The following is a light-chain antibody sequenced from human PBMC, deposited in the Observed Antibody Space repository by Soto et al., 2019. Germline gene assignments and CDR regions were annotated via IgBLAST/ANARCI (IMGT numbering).Light chain of an antibody. CDR1: SSDIGSSNY. Sequence: QSALTQPASLSGSPGQSITISCTGTSSDIGSSNYVSWYQQHPGKAPKLMIFDVSYRPSGISDRFSGSKSGKTASLTISGLQPEDEADYYCSSYGASSTLFGGGTKLTVL. CDR3: SSYGASSTL. CDR2: DVS. V-gene: IGLV2-14*03. J-gene: IGLJ3*02.